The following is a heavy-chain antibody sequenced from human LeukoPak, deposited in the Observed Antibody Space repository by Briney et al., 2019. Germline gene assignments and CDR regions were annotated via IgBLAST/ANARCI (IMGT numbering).Heavy chain of an antibody. V-gene: IGHV1-24*01. CDR2: FDPEDGET. Sequence: GASVKVSCKVSGYTLTELSMHWVRQAPGKGLEWMGGFDPEDGETIYAQKFQGRVTMAEDTSTDTAYMELSSLRSEDTAVYYCATLARSGDWFDPWGQGTLVTVSS. D-gene: IGHD3-10*01. CDR3: ATLARSGDWFDP. J-gene: IGHJ5*02. CDR1: GYTLTELS.